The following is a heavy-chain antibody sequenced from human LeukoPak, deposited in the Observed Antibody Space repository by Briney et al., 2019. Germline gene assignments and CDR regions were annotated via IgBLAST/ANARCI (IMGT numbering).Heavy chain of an antibody. V-gene: IGHV3-48*03. CDR3: ASEPGRWLRPQPHFDY. CDR1: GFTFSSYE. D-gene: IGHD5-12*01. J-gene: IGHJ4*02. Sequence: SGGSLRLSCAASGFTFSSYEMNWVRQAPGKGLEWVSYISSSGSTIYYADSVKGRFTISRDNAKNSLYLQMNSLRAEDTAVYYCASEPGRWLRPQPHFDYWGQGTLVTVSS. CDR2: ISSSGSTI.